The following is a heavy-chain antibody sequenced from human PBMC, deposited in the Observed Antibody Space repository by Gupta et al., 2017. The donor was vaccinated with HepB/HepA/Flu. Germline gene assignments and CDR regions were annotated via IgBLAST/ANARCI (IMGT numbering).Heavy chain of an antibody. Sequence: QVQLLQSWSEVKKLGSSVHVSCKASGGTFSSYAISGVRQAPGQGLEWMGGIIPIFGTANYAQKFQGRVTITADESTSTAYMELSSLRSEDTAVYYCARGLGGDGYSSNYWGQGTLVTVAS. V-gene: IGHV1-69*01. D-gene: IGHD5-24*01. J-gene: IGHJ4*02. CDR3: ARGLGGDGYSSNY. CDR1: GGTFSSYA. CDR2: IIPIFGTA.